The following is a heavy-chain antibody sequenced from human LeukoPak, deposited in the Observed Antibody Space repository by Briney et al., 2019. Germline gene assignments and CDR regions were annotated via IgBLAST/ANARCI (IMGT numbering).Heavy chain of an antibody. Sequence: ASVKVSCKASGYTFTSYGISWVRQAPGQGLEWMGRISAYNGNTNYVQKLQGRVTMTTDTSTSTAYMELRSLRSDDTAVYYCARVSSSWYRVLGYFDYWGQGTLVTVSS. J-gene: IGHJ4*02. CDR1: GYTFTSYG. CDR3: ARVSSSWYRVLGYFDY. D-gene: IGHD6-13*01. CDR2: ISAYNGNT. V-gene: IGHV1-18*01.